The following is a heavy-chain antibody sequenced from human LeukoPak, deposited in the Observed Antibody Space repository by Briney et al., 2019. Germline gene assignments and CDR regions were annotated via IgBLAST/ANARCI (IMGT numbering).Heavy chain of an antibody. V-gene: IGHV1-18*01. Sequence: ASVKVSCEASGYTFTSYGISWVRQAPGQGLEWMGWISAYNGNTNYAQKLQGRVTMTTDTSTSTAYMELRSLRSDDTAVYYCARGSIAAAKTGAFDIWGQGTMVTVSS. J-gene: IGHJ3*02. CDR3: ARGSIAAAKTGAFDI. CDR2: ISAYNGNT. CDR1: GYTFTSYG. D-gene: IGHD6-13*01.